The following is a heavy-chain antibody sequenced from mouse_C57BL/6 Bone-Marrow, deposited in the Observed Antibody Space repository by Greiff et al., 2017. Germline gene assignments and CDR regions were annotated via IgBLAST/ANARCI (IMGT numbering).Heavy chain of an antibody. CDR1: GYTFTSYW. V-gene: IGHV1-50*01. J-gene: IGHJ2*01. Sequence: QVQLQQPGAELVKPGASVKLSCKASGYTFTSYWMQWVKQRPGQGLEWIGEIDPSDSYTNYNQKFKGKATLTVDPSSSTAYMQLSSLTSEDSAVYYCAGSNYEGDYWGQGTTLTVAS. D-gene: IGHD2-5*01. CDR3: AGSNYEGDY. CDR2: IDPSDSYT.